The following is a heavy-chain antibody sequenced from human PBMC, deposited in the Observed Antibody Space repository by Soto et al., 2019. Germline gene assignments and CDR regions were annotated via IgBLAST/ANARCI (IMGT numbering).Heavy chain of an antibody. CDR2: ISSSSSII. V-gene: IGHV3-48*01. CDR1: GFTFSSYS. D-gene: IGHD3-3*01. CDR3: ARDPSITIFGVVTKAGYFDL. Sequence: EVQLVESGGGLVQPGGSLRLSCAASGFTFSSYSMNWVRQAPGKGLEWVSYISSSSSIIYYADSVKGRFTISRDNAKNSLYLQMNSLRAEDTAVYYCARDPSITIFGVVTKAGYFDLWGRGTLVTVSS. J-gene: IGHJ2*01.